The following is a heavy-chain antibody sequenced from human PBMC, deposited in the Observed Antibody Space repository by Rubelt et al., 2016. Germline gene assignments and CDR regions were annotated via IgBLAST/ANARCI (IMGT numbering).Heavy chain of an antibody. CDR1: GYTFTGYY. J-gene: IGHJ4*02. CDR3: ARGNSGYDYGLDY. Sequence: QVQLVQSGAEVKKPGSSVTVSCKASGYTFTGYYMHWVRQAPGQGLDWMGWINPNSGGTNYAQKFQGRVTMTRDTSVSTAYMGLSRRTSDDTAVYYCARGNSGYDYGLDYWGQGTLVTVSS. V-gene: IGHV1-2*02. CDR2: INPNSGGT. D-gene: IGHD5-12*01.